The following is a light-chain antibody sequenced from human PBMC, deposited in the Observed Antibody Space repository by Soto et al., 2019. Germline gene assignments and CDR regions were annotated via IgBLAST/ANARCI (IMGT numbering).Light chain of an antibody. Sequence: DIPLTQSPSTLSASLVERVPIXCRASQSISSWLAWYQQKPGKAPKLLIYKASSLESGVPSRFSGSGSGTEFTLTISSLQPDDFATYYCQHYNSYSEAFGQGTKVDIK. CDR1: QSISSW. V-gene: IGKV1-5*03. CDR3: QHYNSYSEA. J-gene: IGKJ1*01. CDR2: KAS.